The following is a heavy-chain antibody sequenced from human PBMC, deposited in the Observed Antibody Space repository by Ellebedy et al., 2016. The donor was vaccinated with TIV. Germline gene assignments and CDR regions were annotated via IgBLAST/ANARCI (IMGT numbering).Heavy chain of an antibody. V-gene: IGHV1-46*01. CDR1: GYTFTSYY. CDR3: ASDIRGGSYFSGYEFDY. Sequence: ASVKVSXXASGYTFTSYYMHWVRQAPGQGLEWMGIINPSGGSTSYAQKFQGRVTMTEDTSTDTAYMELSSLRSEDTAVYYCASDIRGGSYFSGYEFDYWGQGTLVTVSS. J-gene: IGHJ4*02. CDR2: INPSGGST. D-gene: IGHD1-26*01.